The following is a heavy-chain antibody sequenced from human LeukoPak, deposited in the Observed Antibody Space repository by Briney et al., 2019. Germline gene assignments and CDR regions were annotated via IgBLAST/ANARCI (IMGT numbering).Heavy chain of an antibody. Sequence: ASVKVSCKASGYTFTGYYMHWVRQAPGQGLEWMGWMNPNSGNTGYAQKFQGRVTMTRNTSISTAYMELSSLRSEDTAVYYCARGGYGGDLRSDYWGQGTLVTVSS. CDR2: MNPNSGNT. V-gene: IGHV1-8*02. D-gene: IGHD2-21*02. J-gene: IGHJ4*02. CDR3: ARGGYGGDLRSDY. CDR1: GYTFTGYY.